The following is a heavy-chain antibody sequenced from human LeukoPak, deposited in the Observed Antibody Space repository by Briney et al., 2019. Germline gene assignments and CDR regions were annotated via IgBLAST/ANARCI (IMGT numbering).Heavy chain of an antibody. CDR3: ARDKTQQLGAFDY. J-gene: IGHJ4*02. CDR2: IYHSGST. CDR1: GGSISSSNW. D-gene: IGHD6-13*01. V-gene: IGHV4-4*02. Sequence: SETLSLTCAVSGGSISSSNWWSWVRPPPGKGLEWIGEIYHSGSTNYNPSLKSRVTISVDTSKNQFSLKLSSVTAADTAVYYCARDKTQQLGAFDYWGQGTLVTVSS.